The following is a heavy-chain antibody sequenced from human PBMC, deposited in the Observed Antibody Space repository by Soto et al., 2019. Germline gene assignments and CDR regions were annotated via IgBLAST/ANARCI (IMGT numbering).Heavy chain of an antibody. CDR1: GGTLRRYV. CDR2: ITPVHGTT. V-gene: IGHV1-69*01. CDR3: ARVITTSGAYYSCIN. J-gene: IGHJ4*02. Sequence: QVQLVQSGAEVRKPGSSVKDSCKASGGTLRRYVISWLRHAPGQGLEWLGGITPVHGTTNYVQNFEVSLTITSEASATTVYMALGTLQPEDTAVYYCARVITTSGAYYSCINRGQGTVVTVSS. D-gene: IGHD3-22*01.